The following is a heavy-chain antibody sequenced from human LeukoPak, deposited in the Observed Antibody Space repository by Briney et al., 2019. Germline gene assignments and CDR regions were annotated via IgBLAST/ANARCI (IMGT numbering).Heavy chain of an antibody. Sequence: SETLSLTRAVYGGSFSGYYWSWIRQPPGKGLEWIGEINHSGSTNYNPSLKSRVTISVDTSKNQFSLELSSVTAADTAVYYCARGKTSDYWGQGTLVTVSS. CDR2: INHSGST. CDR3: ARGKTSDY. CDR1: GGSFSGYY. V-gene: IGHV4-34*01. J-gene: IGHJ4*02.